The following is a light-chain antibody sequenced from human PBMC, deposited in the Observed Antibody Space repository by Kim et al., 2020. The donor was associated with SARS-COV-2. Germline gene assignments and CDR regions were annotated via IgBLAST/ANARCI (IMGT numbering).Light chain of an antibody. CDR3: QQLKSYPIT. Sequence: IQLTQSPSSLSASVGDRVTITCRASQGINSYLAWYQQKPGKAPKLLIYAASTLQSGVPSRFSGSGSGTDFTLIISSLQPEDFATYHCQQLKSYPITFGQGTRLEIK. CDR2: AAS. V-gene: IGKV1-9*01. J-gene: IGKJ5*01. CDR1: QGINSY.